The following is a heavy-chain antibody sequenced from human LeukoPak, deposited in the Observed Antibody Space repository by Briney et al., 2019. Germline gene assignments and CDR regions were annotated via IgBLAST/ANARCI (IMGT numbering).Heavy chain of an antibody. V-gene: IGHV3-30*18. CDR1: GFTFSSFS. CDR2: ISYDGSNK. J-gene: IGHJ6*02. Sequence: GGSLRLSCAATGFTFSSFSMHWVRRAPGKGLEWVAVISYDGSNKYYADSVKGRFTISRDNSKNTLYLQMNSPRIEDTAVYYCAKGRVGANGYYYYGMDVWGQGTTVSVSS. CDR3: AKGRVGANGYYYYGMDV. D-gene: IGHD1-26*01.